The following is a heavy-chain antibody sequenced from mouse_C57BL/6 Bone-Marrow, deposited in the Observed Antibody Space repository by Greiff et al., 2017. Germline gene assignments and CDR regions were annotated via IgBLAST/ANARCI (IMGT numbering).Heavy chain of an antibody. CDR3: RGLLRSVEAGYFDV. Sequence: VQLQQSGTVLARPGASVKMSCKTSGYTFTSYWMHWVKQRPGQGLEWIGAIYPGNSDTSYNQKFKGKAKLTAVTSASTAYMELSSLTNEDSAVYYCRGLLRSVEAGYFDVWGTGTTVTVSS. J-gene: IGHJ1*03. CDR2: IYPGNSDT. CDR1: GYTFTSYW. D-gene: IGHD1-1*01. V-gene: IGHV1-5*01.